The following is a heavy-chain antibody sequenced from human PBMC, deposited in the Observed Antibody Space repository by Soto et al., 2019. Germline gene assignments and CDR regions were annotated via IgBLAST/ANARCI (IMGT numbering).Heavy chain of an antibody. CDR1: GGTFSSYA. Sequence: ASVKVSCKASGGTFSSYAISWVRQAPGQGLEWMGGIIPIFGTANYAQKFQGRVTITADESTSTAYMELSSLRSEDTAVYYCARGGCSGGSCYYGMDVWGQGTTVTVSS. D-gene: IGHD2-15*01. V-gene: IGHV1-69*13. CDR2: IIPIFGTA. CDR3: ARGGCSGGSCYYGMDV. J-gene: IGHJ6*02.